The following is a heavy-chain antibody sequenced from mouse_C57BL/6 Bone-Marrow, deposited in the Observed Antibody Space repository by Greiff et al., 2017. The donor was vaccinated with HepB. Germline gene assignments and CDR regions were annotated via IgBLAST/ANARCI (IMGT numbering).Heavy chain of an antibody. J-gene: IGHJ3*01. CDR2: IDPNSGGT. CDR3: ARGYGSSYDWFAY. V-gene: IGHV1-72*01. Sequence: QVQLKQPGAELVKPGASVKLSCKASGYTFTSYWMHWVKQRPGRGLEWIGRIDPNSGGTKYNEKFKSKATLTVDKPSSTAYMQLSSLTSEDSAVYYCARGYGSSYDWFAYWGQGTLVTVSA. CDR1: GYTFTSYW. D-gene: IGHD1-1*01.